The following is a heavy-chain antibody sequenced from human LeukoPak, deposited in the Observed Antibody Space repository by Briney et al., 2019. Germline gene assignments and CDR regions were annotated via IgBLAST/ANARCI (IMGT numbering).Heavy chain of an antibody. Sequence: TSETLSLTCTVSGGSISSGDYYWSWIRQPPGKGLEWIGYIYYSGSTNYNPSLKSRVTISVDTSKNQFSLKLSSVTAADTAVYYCARADAAEYFQHWGQGTLVTVSS. V-gene: IGHV4-30-4*01. D-gene: IGHD2-8*01. CDR3: ARADAAEYFQH. J-gene: IGHJ1*01. CDR1: GGSISSGDYY. CDR2: IYYSGST.